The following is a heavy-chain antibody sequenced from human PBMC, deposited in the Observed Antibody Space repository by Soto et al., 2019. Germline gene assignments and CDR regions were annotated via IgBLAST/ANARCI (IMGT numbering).Heavy chain of an antibody. CDR2: IRSKAYGGTT. J-gene: IGHJ3*02. CDR1: GFTFGDYA. V-gene: IGHV3-49*03. Sequence: GGSLRLSCTASGFTFGDYAMSWFRQAPGKGLEWVGFIRSKAYGGTTEYAASVKGRFTISRDDSKSIAYLQMNSLKTEDTAFFYFCIPYDSSGSYAFDIWGQGTMVTVSS. D-gene: IGHD3-22*01. CDR3: CIPYDSSGSYAFDI.